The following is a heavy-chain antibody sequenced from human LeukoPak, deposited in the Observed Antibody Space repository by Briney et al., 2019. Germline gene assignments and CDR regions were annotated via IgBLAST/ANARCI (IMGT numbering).Heavy chain of an antibody. CDR1: GFTFSGYA. D-gene: IGHD3-22*01. CDR2: ISGSGGST. J-gene: IGHJ4*02. Sequence: GGSLRLYCAASGFTFSGYAMSWVRQAPGKGLEWVSAISGSGGSTYYADSVKGRFTISRDNSKNTVFLQMNSLRAEDTAVYYCAKDLLLYYYDSSGAVFDYWGQGTLVTVSS. CDR3: AKDLLLYYYDSSGAVFDY. V-gene: IGHV3-23*01.